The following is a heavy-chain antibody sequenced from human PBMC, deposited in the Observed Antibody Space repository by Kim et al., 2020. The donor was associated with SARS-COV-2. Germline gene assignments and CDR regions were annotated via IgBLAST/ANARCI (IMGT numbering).Heavy chain of an antibody. Sequence: YDSDSVKGRFTISRDDAENSLYLQMNSLRAEDTAVYYCARGCYYEWCFDYWGQGTLVTVSS. CDR3: ARGCYYEWCFDY. V-gene: IGHV3-11*04. J-gene: IGHJ4*02. D-gene: IGHD3-22*01.